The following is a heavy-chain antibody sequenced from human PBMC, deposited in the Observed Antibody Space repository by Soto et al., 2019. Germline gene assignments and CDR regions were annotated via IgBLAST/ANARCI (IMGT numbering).Heavy chain of an antibody. V-gene: IGHV4-4*07. D-gene: IGHD3-10*01. CDR3: ARDIGSYAYGEGY. CDR2: VYSSGTT. J-gene: IGHJ4*02. Sequence: SETLSLTCSASGGSINSYWWSWIRQPAGKGLEWIGRVYSSGTTDYNPSLNSRATMSVETSKDQFSLKLSSVTAADTAVYYCARDIGSYAYGEGYWGQGIQVTVSS. CDR1: GGSINSYW.